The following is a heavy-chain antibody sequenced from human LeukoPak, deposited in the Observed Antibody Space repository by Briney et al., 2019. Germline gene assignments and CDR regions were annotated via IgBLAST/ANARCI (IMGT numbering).Heavy chain of an antibody. V-gene: IGHV3-23*01. CDR2: ISGSGGSA. Sequence: PGGSLRLSCAAPGYTLRDHTMRWVCQAPGKGLEWVSAISGSGGSAFYPDSVRGRFTISRDNSNNTLYLQMDSLRVEETALYYCSRFTGLHGYPDWLFDLWGRGTLVTVSS. CDR3: SRFTGLHGYPDWLFDL. CDR1: GYTLRDHT. D-gene: IGHD5-18*01. J-gene: IGHJ2*01.